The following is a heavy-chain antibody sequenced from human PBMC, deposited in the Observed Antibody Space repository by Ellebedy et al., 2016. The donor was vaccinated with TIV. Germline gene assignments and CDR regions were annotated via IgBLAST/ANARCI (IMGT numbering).Heavy chain of an antibody. J-gene: IGHJ4*02. CDR2: IYYSGST. Sequence: SETLSLTCAVYGGSFSGYYWSWIRQPPGKGLEWIGYIYYSGSTNYNPSLKRRVTISVDTSKNQFSLKLSSVTAADTAVYYCARVGHDYVWGSYKFFDYWGQGTLVTVSS. CDR1: GGSFSGYY. D-gene: IGHD3-16*01. V-gene: IGHV4-59*08. CDR3: ARVGHDYVWGSYKFFDY.